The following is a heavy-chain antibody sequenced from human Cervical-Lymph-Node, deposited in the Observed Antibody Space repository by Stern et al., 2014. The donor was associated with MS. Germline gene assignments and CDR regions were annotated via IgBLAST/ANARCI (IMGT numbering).Heavy chain of an antibody. J-gene: IGHJ4*02. D-gene: IGHD1-1*01. CDR3: ARTSRANWRPFDY. CDR2: IIPIFGTA. V-gene: IGHV1-69*01. CDR1: GGTFSRYA. Sequence: QVQLGQSGAEVKKPGSSVKVSCKASGGTFSRYAISWARQAPGQGLMWMGGIIPIFGTANYAQKFQGRVTITADESTSTAYMELSSLRSEDTAVYYCARTSRANWRPFDYWGQGTLVTVSS.